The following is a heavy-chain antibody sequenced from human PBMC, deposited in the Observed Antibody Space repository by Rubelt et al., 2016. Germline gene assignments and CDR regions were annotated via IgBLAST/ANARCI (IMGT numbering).Heavy chain of an antibody. Sequence: QLQLQESGPGLVKPSETLSLTCIVSDGSISTNSYYWGWIRQPPGKGLEWIGNIYYTGTTYYNPFLKGGVTISVDTSKKQFSLNLSSVTAADTAVYYCARFYSSNFGLLRHYFDFWAQGTLVTVST. J-gene: IGHJ4*02. CDR2: IYYTGTT. CDR3: ARFYSSNFGLLRHYFDF. CDR1: DGSISTNSYY. D-gene: IGHD2-15*01. V-gene: IGHV4-39*01.